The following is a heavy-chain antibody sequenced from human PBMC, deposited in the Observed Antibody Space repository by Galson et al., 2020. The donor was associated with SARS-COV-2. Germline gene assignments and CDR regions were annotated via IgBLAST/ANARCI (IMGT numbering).Heavy chain of an antibody. V-gene: IGHV4-34*01. D-gene: IGHD2-15*01. Sequence: SETLSLTCAVYGGSFSSFSWNWIRQSPGKGLEWIGEIVHSGVTNYNPSLTSGATISADTSKNQFSLRLTSVTAADTAIYYCARGRVRERFCSGGTCDYYYYGMDVWGQGTTVTVSS. CDR1: GGSFSSFS. CDR3: ARGRVRERFCSGGTCDYYYYGMDV. J-gene: IGHJ6*02. CDR2: IVHSGVT.